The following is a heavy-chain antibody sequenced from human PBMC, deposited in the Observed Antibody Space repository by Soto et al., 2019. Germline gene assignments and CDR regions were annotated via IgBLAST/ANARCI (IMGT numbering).Heavy chain of an antibody. CDR1: GGTFSSYA. D-gene: IGHD3-22*01. Sequence: GASVKVSCKASGGTFSSYAISWVRQAPGQGLEWMGGIIPIFGTANYAQKFQGRVTITADESTSTAYMELSGLRSEDTAVYYCARDTNYYDSSGYLSYFDYWGQGTLVTVSS. CDR2: IIPIFGTA. J-gene: IGHJ4*02. CDR3: ARDTNYYDSSGYLSYFDY. V-gene: IGHV1-69*13.